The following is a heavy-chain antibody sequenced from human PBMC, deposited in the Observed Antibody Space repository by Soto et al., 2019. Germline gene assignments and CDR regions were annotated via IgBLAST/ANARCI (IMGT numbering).Heavy chain of an antibody. Sequence: GASVKVSCKASGGAFRSYTISWVRQAPGQGLEWMGGITPIFGAANYTQKFEGRVTISADKSTTTAYMELSNLTSEDTAVYYCARDEIAVANRVGMDVWGQGTTVTVSS. J-gene: IGHJ6*02. CDR2: ITPIFGAA. V-gene: IGHV1-69*06. CDR1: GGAFRSYT. D-gene: IGHD6-19*01. CDR3: ARDEIAVANRVGMDV.